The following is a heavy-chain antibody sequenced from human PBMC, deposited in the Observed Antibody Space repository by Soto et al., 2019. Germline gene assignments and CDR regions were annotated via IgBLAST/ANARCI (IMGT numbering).Heavy chain of an antibody. J-gene: IGHJ6*04. V-gene: IGHV1-58*01. CDR2: IVGGSGNT. D-gene: IGHD1-26*01. CDR3: AARRSGLYAMDV. CDR1: GFTFSTSA. Sequence: ASVKVSCKASGFTFSTSAVQWVRQARGQRPEWMGWIVGGSGNTNHAQNSQERVIITRDMSTSTVYMELSSLRSDDTAVYFCAARRSGLYAMDVWGKGTTVTVSS.